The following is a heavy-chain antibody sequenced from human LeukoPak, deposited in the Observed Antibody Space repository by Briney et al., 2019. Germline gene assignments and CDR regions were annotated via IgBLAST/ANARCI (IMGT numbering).Heavy chain of an antibody. CDR2: INHSGST. Sequence: PSETLSLTCAVYGGSFSGYYWSWIRQPPGKGLEWIGEINHSGSTNYNPSLKSRVTISVDTSKNQFSLKLSSVTAADTAVYYCARGNQLLYKYYFDYWDQGTLVTVSS. J-gene: IGHJ4*02. CDR3: ARGNQLLYKYYFDY. D-gene: IGHD2-2*01. CDR1: GGSFSGYY. V-gene: IGHV4-34*01.